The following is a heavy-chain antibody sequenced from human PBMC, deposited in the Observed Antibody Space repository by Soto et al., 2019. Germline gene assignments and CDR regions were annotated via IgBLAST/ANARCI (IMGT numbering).Heavy chain of an antibody. CDR3: AKGLLAIVGTTLPRDAFNI. Sequence: HPGGSLRLSCAASGFSFTTYVMHWVRQAPGKGLEWVAVISHDGSYKYYGDAAKGRFTISRGTSKNAVYLEMNSLRPEDTAVYYCAKGLLAIVGTTLPRDAFNIWGQGTMVTVSS. CDR1: GFSFTTYV. J-gene: IGHJ3*02. D-gene: IGHD1-26*01. V-gene: IGHV3-30*18. CDR2: ISHDGSYK.